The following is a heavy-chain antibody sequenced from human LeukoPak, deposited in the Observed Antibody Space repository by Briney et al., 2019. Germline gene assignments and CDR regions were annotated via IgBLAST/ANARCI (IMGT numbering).Heavy chain of an antibody. CDR1: GFTFSSYG. J-gene: IGHJ6*02. V-gene: IGHV3-33*01. D-gene: IGHD2-2*01. Sequence: PGGSLRLSCAASGFTFSSYGMHWVRQAPGKGLEWVAVIWYDGSNKYYADSVKGRFTTSRDNSKNTLYLQMNGLRAEDTAVYYCARMGLSHGMDVWGQGTTVTVSS. CDR2: IWYDGSNK. CDR3: ARMGLSHGMDV.